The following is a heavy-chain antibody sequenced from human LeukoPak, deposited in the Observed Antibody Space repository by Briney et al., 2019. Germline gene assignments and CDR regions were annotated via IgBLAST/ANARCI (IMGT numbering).Heavy chain of an antibody. CDR3: ARSGIFYSDGWYYFDY. Sequence: GASVKVCLKASGYTLAGYYMFWVRQAPGQGLEWMGWINPYSGDTHYAQKFQGRVTMTRDTSIGTAYMELTRLRSDDTAVYYCARSGIFYSDGWYYFDYWGQGSLVTVSS. J-gene: IGHJ4*02. V-gene: IGHV1-2*02. CDR1: GYTLAGYY. D-gene: IGHD6-19*01. CDR2: INPYSGDT.